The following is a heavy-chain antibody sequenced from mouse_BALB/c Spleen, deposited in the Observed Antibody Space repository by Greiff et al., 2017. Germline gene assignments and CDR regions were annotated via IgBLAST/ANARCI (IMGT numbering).Heavy chain of an antibody. D-gene: IGHD2-1*01. J-gene: IGHJ3*01. V-gene: IGHV5-6-3*01. CDR1: GFTFSSYG. CDR2: INSNGGST. Sequence: EVKVVESGGGLVQPGGSLKLSCAASGFTFSSYGMSWVRQTPDKRLELVATINSNGGSTYYPDSVKGRFTISRDNAKNTLYLQMSSLKSEDTAMYYCARGGNYEAYWGQGTLVTVSA. CDR3: ARGGNYEAY.